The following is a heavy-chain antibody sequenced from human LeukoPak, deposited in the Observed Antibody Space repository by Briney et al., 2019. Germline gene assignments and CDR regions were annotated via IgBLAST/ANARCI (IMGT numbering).Heavy chain of an antibody. D-gene: IGHD3-10*01. V-gene: IGHV3-23*01. CDR3: AFGELFGGFAY. CDR2: ISGSGGST. CDR1: RFTFSSYS. J-gene: IGHJ4*02. Sequence: GGSLRLSCAASRFTFSSYSMSWVRQAPGKGLEWVSAISGSGGSTYFAYSVKGRFTISRDNSKNTLYLQMNSLRAEDTAVYYCAFGELFGGFAYWGQGTLVTVSS.